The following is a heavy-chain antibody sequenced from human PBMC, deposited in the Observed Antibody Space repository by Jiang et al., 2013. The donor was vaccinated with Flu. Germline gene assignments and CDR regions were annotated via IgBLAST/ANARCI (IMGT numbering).Heavy chain of an antibody. V-gene: IGHV4-34*01. CDR1: GGSFSGYY. J-gene: IGHJ4*02. Sequence: LLKPSETLSLTCAVYGGSFSGYYWSWIRQPPGKGLEWIGEINHSGSTNYNPSLKSRVTISVDTSKNQFSLKLSSVTAADTAVYYCARGYAPNYYDFWSGPDYWGQGTLVTVSS. CDR2: INHSGST. D-gene: IGHD3-3*01. CDR3: ARGYAPNYYDFWSGPDY.